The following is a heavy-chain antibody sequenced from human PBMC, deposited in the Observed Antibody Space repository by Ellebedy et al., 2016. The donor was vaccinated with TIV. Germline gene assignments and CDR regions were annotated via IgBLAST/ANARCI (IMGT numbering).Heavy chain of an antibody. D-gene: IGHD5-12*01. Sequence: GESLKISXAASGFTFSGSAMHWVRQASGKGLEWVGRIRSKANSYATAYAASVKGRFTISRDDSKNTAYLQMNSLKTEDTAVYYCTRPLYSGYDFVYWGQGTLVTVSS. CDR2: IRSKANSYAT. V-gene: IGHV3-73*01. CDR1: GFTFSGSA. J-gene: IGHJ4*02. CDR3: TRPLYSGYDFVY.